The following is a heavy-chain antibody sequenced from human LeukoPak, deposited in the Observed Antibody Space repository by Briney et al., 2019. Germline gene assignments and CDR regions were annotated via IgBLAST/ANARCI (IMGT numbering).Heavy chain of an antibody. J-gene: IGHJ4*02. CDR2: VSGGGGST. D-gene: IGHD3-22*01. Sequence: PGGSLRLSCAASGFTFSSYAMSWVRQAPGKGLEWVSVVSGGGGSTYYADSVKGRFTISRDNSKNTLYLQMNSLRAGDTAVYYCAKESGDSSGYCSSRGQGTLVTVSS. V-gene: IGHV3-23*01. CDR1: GFTFSSYA. CDR3: AKESGDSSGYCSS.